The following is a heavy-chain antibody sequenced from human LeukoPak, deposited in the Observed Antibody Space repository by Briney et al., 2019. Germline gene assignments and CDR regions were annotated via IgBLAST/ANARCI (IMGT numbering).Heavy chain of an antibody. J-gene: IGHJ6*03. Sequence: PGGSLRLSCAASGFSFSSYGMQWVRQAPGKGLERVAFIQYDGSNKYYAESVKGRFTISRDNSKNTLCLQMNSLRADDTAVYYCARASGGDYGVPYYYYYYMDVWGNGTTVTISS. V-gene: IGHV3-30*02. CDR3: ARASGGDYGVPYYYYYYMDV. CDR1: GFSFSSYG. CDR2: IQYDGSNK. D-gene: IGHD4-17*01.